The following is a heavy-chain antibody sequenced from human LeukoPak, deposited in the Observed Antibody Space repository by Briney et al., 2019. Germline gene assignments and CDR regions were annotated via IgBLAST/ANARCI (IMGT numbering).Heavy chain of an antibody. CDR2: ISYDGSNK. V-gene: IGHV3-30*01. CDR1: GFTFSSYA. J-gene: IGHJ4*02. Sequence: GRSLRLSCAASGFTFSSYAMHWVRQAPGKGLEWVAVISYDGSNKYYADSVKGRFTISRDNSKNTLYLQMNSLRAEDTAVYYCARGGGSYYAGLDYWGQGTLVTVSS. CDR3: ARGGGSYYAGLDY. D-gene: IGHD1-26*01.